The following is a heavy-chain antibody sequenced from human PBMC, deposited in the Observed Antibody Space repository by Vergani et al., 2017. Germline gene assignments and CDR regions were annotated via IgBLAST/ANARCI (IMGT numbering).Heavy chain of an antibody. D-gene: IGHD1-14*01. CDR3: ARDLRLLYNRFDP. Sequence: QVQLVESGGGVVQPGKSLRLSCAASGFSFSSYGMHWFRQAPGKGLEWVAVISYDGSTKYYADSVKGRFTISRDNSKSTMYLQMNSLRDEDTGVYYCARDLRLLYNRFDPWGQGTLVTVSS. J-gene: IGHJ5*02. CDR2: ISYDGSTK. CDR1: GFSFSSYG. V-gene: IGHV3-30*03.